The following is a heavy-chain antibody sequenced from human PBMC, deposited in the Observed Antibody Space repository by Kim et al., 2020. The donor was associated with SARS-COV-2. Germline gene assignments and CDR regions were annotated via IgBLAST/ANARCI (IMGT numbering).Heavy chain of an antibody. J-gene: IGHJ4*02. V-gene: IGHV4-39*01. CDR3: ARHGTLLVYFDY. CDR2: IYYSGST. D-gene: IGHD2-15*01. CDR1: GGSISSSSYY. Sequence: SETLSLTCTVSGGSISSSSYYWGWIRQPPGKGLEWIGTIYYSGSTYYNPSLKSRVTISVDTSKNQFSLKLSSVTAADTAVYYCARHGTLLVYFDYWCQGTLVTVSS.